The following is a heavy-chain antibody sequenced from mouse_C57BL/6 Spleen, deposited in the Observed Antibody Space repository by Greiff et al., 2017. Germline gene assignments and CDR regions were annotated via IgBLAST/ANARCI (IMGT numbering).Heavy chain of an antibody. V-gene: IGHV1-55*01. CDR3: ARTYYSIYYAMDY. CDR2: IYPGSGST. D-gene: IGHD2-5*01. CDR1: GYTFTSYW. Sequence: VQLQQSGAELVKPGASVKMSCKASGYTFTSYWITWVKQRPGQGLEWIGDIYPGSGSTNYNEKFKSKATLTVDTSSSTAYMQLSSLTSEDSAVYYCARTYYSIYYAMDYWGQGTSVTVSS. J-gene: IGHJ4*01.